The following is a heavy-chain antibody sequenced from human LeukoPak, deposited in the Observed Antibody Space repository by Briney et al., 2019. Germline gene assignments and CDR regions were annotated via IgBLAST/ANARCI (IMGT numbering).Heavy chain of an antibody. Sequence: GASLKVSCKVSGYTLTELSMHCVRQAPGKGLGWMGGFDPEDGETIYAQKFQGRVTMTEDTSTDTASMELSSLRSEDTAVYYCATAYSGSYVGYFDYWGQGTLVTVSS. CDR2: FDPEDGET. J-gene: IGHJ4*02. CDR3: ATAYSGSYVGYFDY. CDR1: GYTLTELS. D-gene: IGHD1-26*01. V-gene: IGHV1-24*01.